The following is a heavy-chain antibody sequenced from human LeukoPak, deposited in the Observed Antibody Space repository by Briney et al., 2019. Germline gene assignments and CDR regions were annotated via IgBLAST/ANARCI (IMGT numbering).Heavy chain of an antibody. Sequence: GASVKVSFKASGYTFTSYGISWVRQAPGQGLEWMGWISTYNGNTNYAQKLQGRVTMTTDTSTSTAYMELRSLRSDDTAVYYCARDRLPYCTNGVCFVDYWGQGTLVTVSS. D-gene: IGHD2-8*01. CDR1: GYTFTSYG. CDR2: ISTYNGNT. CDR3: ARDRLPYCTNGVCFVDY. J-gene: IGHJ4*02. V-gene: IGHV1-18*04.